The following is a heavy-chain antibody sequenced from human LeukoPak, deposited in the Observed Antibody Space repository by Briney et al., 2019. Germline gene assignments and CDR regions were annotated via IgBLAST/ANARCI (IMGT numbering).Heavy chain of an antibody. Sequence: SETLSLTCTVSGDSISGSNFYWTWIRQSPVKGLEWIGSIYYSGSTYSNPSLKSGVAMSVDTSKNQFSLKLSSVTAADTAVYYCSRGGVAVSDTWGQGTLVTVSS. D-gene: IGHD6-19*01. CDR2: IYYSGST. V-gene: IGHV4-39*01. CDR1: GDSISGSNFY. CDR3: SRGGVAVSDT. J-gene: IGHJ4*02.